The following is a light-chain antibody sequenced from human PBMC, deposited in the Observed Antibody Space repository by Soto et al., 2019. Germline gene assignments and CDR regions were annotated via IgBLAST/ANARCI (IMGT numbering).Light chain of an antibody. CDR3: SSFTTGSLWV. CDR1: SSDVGGYNY. V-gene: IGLV2-14*01. Sequence: QSALTQPASVSGSPGQSIAISCTGTSSDVGGYNYVSWYQQHPGKAPKLLIYEVSNRPSGVSDRFSGSKSGNTASLTISGLQAEDEADYDCSSFTTGSLWVFGGGTKLTVL. J-gene: IGLJ3*02. CDR2: EVS.